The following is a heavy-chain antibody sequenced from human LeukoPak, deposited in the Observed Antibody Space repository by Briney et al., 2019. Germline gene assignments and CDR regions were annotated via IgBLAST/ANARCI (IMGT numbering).Heavy chain of an antibody. J-gene: IGHJ4*02. CDR2: IYHSGST. Sequence: SETLYLTCAVYGGSFSGYYWGWIRQPPGKGLEWIGSIYHSGSTYYNPSLKSRVTISVDTSKNQFSLKLSSVTAADTAVYYCARDRALYFDWEGFDYWGQGTLVTVSS. V-gene: IGHV4-34*01. CDR1: GGSFSGYY. D-gene: IGHD3-9*01. CDR3: ARDRALYFDWEGFDY.